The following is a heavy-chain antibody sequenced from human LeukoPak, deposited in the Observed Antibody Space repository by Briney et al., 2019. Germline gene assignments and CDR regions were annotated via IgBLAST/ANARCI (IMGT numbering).Heavy chain of an antibody. V-gene: IGHV3-33*01. CDR3: GVYTSSWHRWDY. CDR1: GFTFSSYG. CDR2: IWYDGSNK. Sequence: GGSLRLSCAASGFTFSSYGMHWVRQAPGKGLEWVAVIWYDGSNKYYADSVKGRFTISRDNSKNTPYLQMNSLRAEDTAVYYCGVYTSSWHRWDYWGQGTLVTVSS. J-gene: IGHJ4*02. D-gene: IGHD6-13*01.